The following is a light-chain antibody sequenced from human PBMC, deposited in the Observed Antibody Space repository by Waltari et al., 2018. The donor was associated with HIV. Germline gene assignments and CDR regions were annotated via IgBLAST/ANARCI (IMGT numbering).Light chain of an antibody. V-gene: IGLV1-40*01. CDR3: QSYDSSLRASV. J-gene: IGLJ2*01. CDR2: SDI. CDR1: RSNIGAGYF. Sequence: QSALTQPPSVSGAPGQRVTISCTGNRSNIGAGYFVHWYQHLPGTAPKLLVYSDITRPSGVPDRFSGSKAGTSASLVITGLQAEDEADYYCQSYDSSLRASVFGGGTKLTVL.